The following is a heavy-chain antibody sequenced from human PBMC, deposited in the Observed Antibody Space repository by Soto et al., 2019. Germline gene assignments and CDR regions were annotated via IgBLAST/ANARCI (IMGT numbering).Heavy chain of an antibody. D-gene: IGHD3-22*01. Sequence: SETLSLTCTVSGGSISSGGYYWSWIRQHPGKGLEWIGYIYYSGSTYYNPSLKSRVTISVDTSKNQFSLKLSSVTAADTAVYYCARVGDYYDSSGYPGTFDYWGQGTLVTVSS. V-gene: IGHV4-31*03. CDR1: GGSISSGGYY. J-gene: IGHJ4*02. CDR2: IYYSGST. CDR3: ARVGDYYDSSGYPGTFDY.